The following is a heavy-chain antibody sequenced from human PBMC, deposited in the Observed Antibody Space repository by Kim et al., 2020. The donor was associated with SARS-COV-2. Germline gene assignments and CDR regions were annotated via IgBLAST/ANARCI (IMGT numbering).Heavy chain of an antibody. V-gene: IGHV3-23*01. J-gene: IGHJ5*02. CDR3: AKVPPNYDFWSGYPFDP. Sequence: GGSLRLSCAASGFTFSSYAMSWVRQAPGKGLEWVSAISGSGGSTYYADSVKGRFTISRDNSKNTLYLQMNSLRAEDTAVYYCAKVPPNYDFWSGYPFDPWGQGTLVTVSS. D-gene: IGHD3-3*01. CDR2: ISGSGGST. CDR1: GFTFSSYA.